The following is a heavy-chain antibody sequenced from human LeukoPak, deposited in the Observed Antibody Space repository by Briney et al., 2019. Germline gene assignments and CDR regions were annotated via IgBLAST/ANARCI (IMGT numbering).Heavy chain of an antibody. CDR3: ARSLRDAFDI. CDR2: LSGTGRYI. V-gene: IGHV3-21*06. J-gene: IGHJ3*02. CDR1: GFAFSSYT. Sequence: GGSLRLSCAASGFAFSSYTMNWVRQAPGKGLEWVSSLSGTGRYIYYADLMKGRFTISRDNAKNSLYLQMNSLRAEDTAVYYCARSLRDAFDIWGQGTMVTVSS.